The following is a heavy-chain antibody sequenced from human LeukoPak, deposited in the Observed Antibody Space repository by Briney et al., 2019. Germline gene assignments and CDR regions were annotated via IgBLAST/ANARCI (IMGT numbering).Heavy chain of an antibody. V-gene: IGHV3-9*03. J-gene: IGHJ5*02. CDR2: ISWNSGSI. Sequence: PGRSLRLSCAASGFTFDDYAMHWVRQAPGKGLEWVSGISWNSGSIGYADSVKGRFTISRDNAKNSLYLQMNSLRAEDMALYYCAKDIGSSPVGGSDPWGQGTLVTVSS. D-gene: IGHD2-15*01. CDR1: GFTFDDYA. CDR3: AKDIGSSPVGGSDP.